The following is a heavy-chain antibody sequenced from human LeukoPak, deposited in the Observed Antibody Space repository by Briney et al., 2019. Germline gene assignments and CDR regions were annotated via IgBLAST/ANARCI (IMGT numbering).Heavy chain of an antibody. CDR3: AREPLYSGTYGYFDF. J-gene: IGHJ4*02. CDR2: VYYSGRT. Sequence: SETLSLTCTVSGYSMNSHYWTWIRQSPGKGLEWIGFVYYSGRTNYNPSLKSRATISVDTSNNQFSMRLYSVTAADTAIYYCAREPLYSGTYGYFDFWSPGILVTVSS. CDR1: GYSMNSHY. D-gene: IGHD1-26*01. V-gene: IGHV4-59*11.